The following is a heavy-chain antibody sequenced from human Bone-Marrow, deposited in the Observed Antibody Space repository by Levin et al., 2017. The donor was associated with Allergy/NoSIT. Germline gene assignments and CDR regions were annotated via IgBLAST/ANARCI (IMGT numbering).Heavy chain of an antibody. CDR1: GGTFSSYT. CDR3: ARDEGARGTEGGFDY. J-gene: IGHJ4*02. D-gene: IGHD2-15*01. V-gene: IGHV1-69*04. CDR2: IIPILGIA. Sequence: ASVKVSCKASGGTFSSYTISWVRQAPGQGLEWMGRIIPILGIANYAQKFQGRVTITADKSTSTAYMELSSLRSEDTAVYYCARDEGARGTEGGFDYWGQGTLVTVSS.